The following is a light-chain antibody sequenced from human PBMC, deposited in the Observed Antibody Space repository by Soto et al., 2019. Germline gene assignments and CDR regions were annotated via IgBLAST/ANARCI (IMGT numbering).Light chain of an antibody. J-gene: IGKJ2*01. Sequence: EIVLTQSPGTLSLSPGERATLSCSASEVLSSSYLVWYQQKPGQAPRLLIYAASKRATGIPDRFSGSGAATEYTLTINTLEPEDFAVYYCQQQGTFGQGTKLEIK. CDR1: EVLSSSY. CDR3: QQQGT. V-gene: IGKV3-20*01. CDR2: AAS.